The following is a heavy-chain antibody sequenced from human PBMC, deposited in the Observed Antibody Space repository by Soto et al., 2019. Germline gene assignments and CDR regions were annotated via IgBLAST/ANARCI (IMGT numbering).Heavy chain of an antibody. CDR1: GFTFSSYA. D-gene: IGHD1-7*01. J-gene: IGHJ6*02. CDR3: ARDQGGTRLYYHGMDV. Sequence: QVQLVESGGGVVQPGRSLRLSCAASGFTFSSYAMHWVRQAPGQGLEWVALISYDGSNKYYADSVKGRFTISRDNSENTLYLQMNSLRPEDTAVYHCARDQGGTRLYYHGMDVWGQGTTVTVSS. V-gene: IGHV3-30-3*01. CDR2: ISYDGSNK.